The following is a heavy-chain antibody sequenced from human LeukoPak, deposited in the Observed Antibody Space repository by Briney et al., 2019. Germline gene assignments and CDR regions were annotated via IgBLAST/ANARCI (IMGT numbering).Heavy chain of an antibody. Sequence: SVKVSCKASGGTFSSYAISWVRQAPGQGLEWMGGIIPIFETPNYSQKFQDRFTISVDKSTSTVYMELSSLRHDDTAVYYCAKAQGFAVTDTCDSWGQGTLVAVSS. J-gene: IGHJ4*02. V-gene: IGHV1-69*06. D-gene: IGHD6-19*01. CDR3: AKAQGFAVTDTCDS. CDR1: GGTFSSYA. CDR2: IIPIFETP.